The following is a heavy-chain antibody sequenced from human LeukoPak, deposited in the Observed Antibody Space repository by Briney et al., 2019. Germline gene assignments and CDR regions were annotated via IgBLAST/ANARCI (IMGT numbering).Heavy chain of an antibody. V-gene: IGHV1-69*06. CDR1: GGTFSSYA. D-gene: IGHD2-15*01. Sequence: SVKVSCKASGGTFSSYAISWVRQAPGQGLEWMGGIIPIFGTASYAQKFQGRVTITADKSTSTAYMELSSLRSEDTAVYYCAQTSLGYCSGGSCYPHYWGQGTLVTVSS. J-gene: IGHJ4*02. CDR3: AQTSLGYCSGGSCYPHY. CDR2: IIPIFGTA.